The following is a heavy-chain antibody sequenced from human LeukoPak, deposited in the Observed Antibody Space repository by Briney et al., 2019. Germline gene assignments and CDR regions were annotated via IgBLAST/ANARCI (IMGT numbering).Heavy chain of an antibody. CDR1: GGTFSRYA. J-gene: IGHJ4*02. D-gene: IGHD2-2*01. Sequence: SVKVSCKASGGTFSRYAISWVRQAPGQGLEWMGGIIPIFGTANYAQKFQGRVTITADESTSTAYMELSSLRSEDTAVYYCARDCQYCSNTNCRCCWGQGTLVTVSS. V-gene: IGHV1-69*13. CDR2: IIPIFGTA. CDR3: ARDCQYCSNTNCRCC.